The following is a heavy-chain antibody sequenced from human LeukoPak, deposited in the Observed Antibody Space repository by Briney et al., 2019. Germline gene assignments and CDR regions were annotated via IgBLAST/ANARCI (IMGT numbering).Heavy chain of an antibody. J-gene: IGHJ4*02. CDR3: AKELHDYVPTLDY. Sequence: GGSLRLSCAASGFTFSSYSMNWVRQAPGKGLEWVSSISSSSSYIYSADSVKGRFTISRDNSKNTLYLQMNSLRAEDTAVYYCAKELHDYVPTLDYWGQGTLVTVSS. V-gene: IGHV3-21*04. CDR1: GFTFSSYS. CDR2: ISSSSSYI. D-gene: IGHD4-17*01.